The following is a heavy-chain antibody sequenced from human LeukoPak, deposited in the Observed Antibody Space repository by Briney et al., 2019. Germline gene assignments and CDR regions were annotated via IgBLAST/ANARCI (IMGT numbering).Heavy chain of an antibody. Sequence: PGGSLRLSCAASGFTFSSYSMNWVRQAPGKGLEWVSSISSSSSYIYYADSVKGRFTISRDNAKNSLYLQMNSLRAEDTAVYYCARDGDYGDYYYYYYYMDVWGKGTTVTVSS. CDR2: ISSSSSYI. CDR1: GFTFSSYS. V-gene: IGHV3-21*01. J-gene: IGHJ6*03. D-gene: IGHD4-17*01. CDR3: ARDGDYGDYYYYYYYMDV.